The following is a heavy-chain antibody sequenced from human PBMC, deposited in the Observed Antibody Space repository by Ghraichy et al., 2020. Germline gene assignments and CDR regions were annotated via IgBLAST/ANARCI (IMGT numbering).Heavy chain of an antibody. CDR2: ISSSSSTI. D-gene: IGHD3-9*01. CDR3: ARDLNYDILTGYSRSAFDI. Sequence: LSLTCAASGFTFSSYSMNWVRQAPGKGLEWVSYISSSSSTIYYADSVKGRFTISRDNAKNSLYLQMNSLRDEDTAVYYCARDLNYDILTGYSRSAFDIWGQGTMVTVSS. J-gene: IGHJ3*02. V-gene: IGHV3-48*02. CDR1: GFTFSSYS.